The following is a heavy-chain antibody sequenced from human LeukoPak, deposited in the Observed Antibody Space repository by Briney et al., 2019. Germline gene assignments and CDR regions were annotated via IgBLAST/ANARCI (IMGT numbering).Heavy chain of an antibody. V-gene: IGHV3-30*18. CDR3: AKDQGYYDSSGYSN. Sequence: QPGGSLRLSCAASGFTFSSYGMHWVRQAPGKGLEWVAVISYDGSNKYYAESVKGRFTISRDNAKNTLYLQMNSLRAEDTAVYYCAKDQGYYDSSGYSNWGQGTLVTVSS. J-gene: IGHJ4*02. CDR1: GFTFSSYG. D-gene: IGHD3-22*01. CDR2: ISYDGSNK.